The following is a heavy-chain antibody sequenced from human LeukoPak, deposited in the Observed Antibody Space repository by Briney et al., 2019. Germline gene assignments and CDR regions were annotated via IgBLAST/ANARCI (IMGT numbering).Heavy chain of an antibody. V-gene: IGHV1-18*01. D-gene: IGHD2-15*01. CDR1: GYTFTTYG. CDR2: ISAYNGNT. J-gene: IGHJ5*02. Sequence: ASVKVSCKASGYTFTTYGINWVRQAPGQGLEWMGWISAYNGNTNYAQNLQGRVTLTTDTSASTAYMELRSLRSDDTAVYYCARDQDIVVVVAALRQREMGGFDPWGQGTLVTVSS. CDR3: ARDQDIVVVVAALRQREMGGFDP.